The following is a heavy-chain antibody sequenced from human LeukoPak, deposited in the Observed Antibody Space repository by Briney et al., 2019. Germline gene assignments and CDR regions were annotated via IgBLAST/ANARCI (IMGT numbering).Heavy chain of an antibody. V-gene: IGHV1-18*01. J-gene: IGHJ6*02. CDR1: GYTLTSYG. D-gene: IGHD2-2*01. CDR2: ISAYNGNT. CDR3: ARSPDPRIVVVPDNYYGMDV. Sequence: GASVKVSCKASGYTLTSYGISWVRQAPGQGLEWMGWISAYNGNTNYAQKLQGRVTMTTDTSTSTAYMELSSLRSEDTAVYYCARSPDPRIVVVPDNYYGMDVWGQGTTVTVSS.